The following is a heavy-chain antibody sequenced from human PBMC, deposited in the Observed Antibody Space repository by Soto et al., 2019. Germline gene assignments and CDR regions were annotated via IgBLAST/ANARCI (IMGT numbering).Heavy chain of an antibody. CDR3: ARDVAVAGTDFDY. J-gene: IGHJ4*02. Sequence: GGSLRLSCAASGFTFSSYSMTWVRQAPGKGLEWVSSISSSSSYIYYADSVKGRFTISRDNAKNSLYLQMNSLRAADTAVYYCARDVAVAGTDFDYWGQGVLVTVSS. V-gene: IGHV3-21*01. CDR1: GFTFSSYS. D-gene: IGHD6-19*01. CDR2: ISSSSSYI.